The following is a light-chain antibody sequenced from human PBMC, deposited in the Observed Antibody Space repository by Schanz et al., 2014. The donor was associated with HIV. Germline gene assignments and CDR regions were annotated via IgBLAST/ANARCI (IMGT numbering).Light chain of an antibody. CDR2: AAS. J-gene: IGKJ2*01. Sequence: DIQMTQSPSSLSASVGDKVTISCRASQTIINYLNWYQQKPGTAPKLLIYAASTLQSGVPSRFSGSGSGTXXTLPINGLEPEDXATYFCQQSYSTPPYTFGQGTKLDI. V-gene: IGKV1-39*01. CDR1: QTIINY. CDR3: QQSYSTPPYT.